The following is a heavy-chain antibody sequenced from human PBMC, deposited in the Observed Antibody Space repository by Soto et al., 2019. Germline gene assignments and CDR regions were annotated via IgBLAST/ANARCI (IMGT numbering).Heavy chain of an antibody. J-gene: IGHJ4*02. CDR3: ARLVAAGITYYFDS. CDR2: IYWDDDK. CDR1: AFSLSTSGVG. D-gene: IGHD2-21*01. V-gene: IGHV2-5*02. Sequence: QITLKESGPTLVKPTQTLTLTCTFSAFSLSTSGVGVGWIRQPPGKALEWLTFIYWDDDKRYSPSLKSRLTTTKDTSKNQVVLTTTNMDPVDTATYYCARLVAAGITYYFDSWGQGTLVTVSS.